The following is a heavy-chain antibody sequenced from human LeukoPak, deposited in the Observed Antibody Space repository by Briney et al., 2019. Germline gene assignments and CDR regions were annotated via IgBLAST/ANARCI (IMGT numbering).Heavy chain of an antibody. CDR2: IYYSGTT. J-gene: IGHJ3*02. D-gene: IGHD2-2*01. V-gene: IGHV4-59*01. Sequence: SETLSLTCTVSGGSISRSYWSWIRQPPGKGLEWIGYIYYSGTTNYNPSLKSRLTISVDTSNNHFSLKLSSVTAADTAVYYCARQYCTSTTCRTFDIWGQGTMVTVSS. CDR3: ARQYCTSTTCRTFDI. CDR1: GGSISRSY.